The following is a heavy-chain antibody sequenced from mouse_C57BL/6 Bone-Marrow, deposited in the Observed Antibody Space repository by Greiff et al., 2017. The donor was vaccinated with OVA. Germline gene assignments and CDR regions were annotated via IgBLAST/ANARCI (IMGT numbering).Heavy chain of an antibody. V-gene: IGHV1-50*01. J-gene: IGHJ3*01. CDR2: IDPSDSYT. CDR1: GYTFTSYW. Sequence: VQLQQPGAELVKPGASVKLSCKASGYTFTSYWVQWVKQRPGQGLEWIGEIDPSDSYTNYNQKFKGKATLTVDTSSSTAYMQLSSLTSEDSAVYYCARGGSLFAYWGQGTLVTVSA. CDR3: ARGGSLFAY.